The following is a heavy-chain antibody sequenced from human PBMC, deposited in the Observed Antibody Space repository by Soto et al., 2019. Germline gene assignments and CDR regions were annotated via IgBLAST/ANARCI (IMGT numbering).Heavy chain of an antibody. Sequence: QVQLVQSGAEMKKPGASVKVSCKASGHTFTTYGISWVRQAPGQGLEWMGWISAYNGNTNYAQKLQGRVTMTTDTSTSTAYMELRSLRSGDTAVYYCARDGAVFWSGYKYYYGMDVWGQGTTVTVSS. CDR2: ISAYNGNT. J-gene: IGHJ6*02. D-gene: IGHD3-3*01. CDR1: GHTFTTYG. V-gene: IGHV1-18*01. CDR3: ARDGAVFWSGYKYYYGMDV.